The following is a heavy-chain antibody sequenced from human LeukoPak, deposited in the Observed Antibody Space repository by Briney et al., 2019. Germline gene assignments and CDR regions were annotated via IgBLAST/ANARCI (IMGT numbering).Heavy chain of an antibody. Sequence: ASVKVSCKASGYTFTNFDINWVRQATGQGLEWMGWMNPKTGNTGSAQNLQGRVTITGNTSISTAYMELSSLRSEDTAVYYCVRAYYGDTFDPWGQGTLVTVSS. CDR3: VRAYYGDTFDP. V-gene: IGHV1-8*01. CDR1: GYTFTNFD. D-gene: IGHD3-10*01. J-gene: IGHJ5*02. CDR2: MNPKTGNT.